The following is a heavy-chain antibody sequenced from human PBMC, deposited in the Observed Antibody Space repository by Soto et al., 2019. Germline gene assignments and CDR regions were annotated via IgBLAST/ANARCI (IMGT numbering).Heavy chain of an antibody. CDR1: GGTFSSYA. CDR3: ARGGYSSSHFDY. CDR2: IVPIFGTA. J-gene: IGHJ4*01. V-gene: IGHV1-69*06. D-gene: IGHD6-13*01. Sequence: RASVKVFCKASGGTFSSYAISWVRQAPGQGLEWMGGIVPIFGTANYAQKFQGRVTITADKSTSTAYMELSSLRSEDTAVYYCARGGYSSSHFDYWGQGTLVTVSS.